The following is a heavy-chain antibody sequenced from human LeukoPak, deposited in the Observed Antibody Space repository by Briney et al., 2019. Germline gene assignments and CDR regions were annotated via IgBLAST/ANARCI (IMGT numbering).Heavy chain of an antibody. Sequence: PGGSQRLSCATSGFTFSIYGMHWVRQAPGKGLEWVAVIWYDGSNKFYADSVKGRFTISRDISKNTLYLQMNSLRAEDTAVYYCARAPVYCSGSSCYPDYWGQGTLVTVSS. J-gene: IGHJ4*02. CDR3: ARAPVYCSGSSCYPDY. CDR1: GFTFSIYG. CDR2: IWYDGSNK. D-gene: IGHD2-15*01. V-gene: IGHV3-33*01.